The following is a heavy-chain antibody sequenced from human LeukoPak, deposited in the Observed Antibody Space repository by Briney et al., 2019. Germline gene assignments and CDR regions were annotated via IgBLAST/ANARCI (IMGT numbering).Heavy chain of an antibody. CDR1: GFTFSSYG. CDR3: AKDIVVVTAIDLYYYYYGMDV. V-gene: IGHV3-30*18. D-gene: IGHD2-21*02. J-gene: IGHJ6*02. CDR2: ISYDGSNK. Sequence: GGSLRLSCAASGFTFSSYGMHWVRQAPGKGLEWVAVISYDGSNKYYADSVKGRFTISRDNSKNTLYLQMNSLRAEDTAVYCCAKDIVVVTAIDLYYYYYGMDVWGQGTTVTVSS.